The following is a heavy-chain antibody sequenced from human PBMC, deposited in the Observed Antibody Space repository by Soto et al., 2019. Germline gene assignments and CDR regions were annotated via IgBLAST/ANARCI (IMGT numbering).Heavy chain of an antibody. J-gene: IGHJ4*02. V-gene: IGHV3-23*01. CDR2: ISGSGDST. D-gene: IGHD1-26*01. Sequence: GSLRLSCTASGFTFNSYAMSWVRQAPGKGLEWVSVISGSGDSTYYVDSVKDRFTISRDNSRNTLHLQMNSLRAEDTAVYYCAKDRDSGRYSDYWGQGTLVTVSS. CDR3: AKDRDSGRYSDY. CDR1: GFTFNSYA.